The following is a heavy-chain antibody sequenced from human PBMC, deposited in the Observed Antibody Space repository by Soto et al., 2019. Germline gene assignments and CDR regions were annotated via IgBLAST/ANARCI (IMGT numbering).Heavy chain of an antibody. CDR1: GFTFSSYA. J-gene: IGHJ4*02. D-gene: IGHD3-16*01. V-gene: IGHV3-23*01. CDR3: AKPRIMITFGGADPSYYFDY. CDR2: ISGSGGST. Sequence: AGGSLRLSCAASGFTFSSYAMSWVRQAPGKGLEWVSAISGSGGSTYYADSVKGRFTISRDNSKNTLYLQMNSLRAGDTAVYYCAKPRIMITFGGADPSYYFDYWGQGTLVTVSS.